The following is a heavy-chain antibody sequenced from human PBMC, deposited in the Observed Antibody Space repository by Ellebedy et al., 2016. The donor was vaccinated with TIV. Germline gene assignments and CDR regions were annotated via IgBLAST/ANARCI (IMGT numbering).Heavy chain of an antibody. CDR2: IKTTTGGGAT. CDR1: GFTFSNAW. V-gene: IGHV3-15*07. CDR3: TTELCSSSCYPGNY. J-gene: IGHJ4*02. Sequence: GESLKISCAASGFTFSNAWVNWVRQAPGKGLEWVGRIKTTTGGGATDYAAPVKVRFAISRDDSKNTLYLQMNSLKIEDTAVYYCTTELCSSSCYPGNYWGQGTLVTVSS. D-gene: IGHD2-2*01.